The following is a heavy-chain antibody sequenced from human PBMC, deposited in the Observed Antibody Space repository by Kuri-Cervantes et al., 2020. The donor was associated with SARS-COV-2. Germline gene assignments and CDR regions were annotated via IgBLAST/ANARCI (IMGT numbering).Heavy chain of an antibody. J-gene: IGHJ4*02. CDR3: TTDPRGYDFWSGYYSPRKKIADY. Sequence: LSLTCAASGFTFSSYAMSWVRQAPGKGLEWVGRIKSKTDGGTTDYAAPVKGRFTISRDDSKNTLYLQMNSLKTEDTAVYYCTTDPRGYDFWSGYYSPRKKIADYWGQGTLVTVSS. D-gene: IGHD3-3*01. CDR2: IKSKTDGGTT. V-gene: IGHV3-15*01. CDR1: GFTFSSYA.